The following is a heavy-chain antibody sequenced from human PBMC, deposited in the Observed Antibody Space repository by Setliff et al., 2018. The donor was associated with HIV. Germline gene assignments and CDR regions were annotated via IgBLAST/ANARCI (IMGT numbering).Heavy chain of an antibody. D-gene: IGHD6-19*01. CDR1: GFTFSNYW. J-gene: IGHJ4*02. Sequence: GGSLRLSCAASGFTFSNYWMTWVRQAPGKGLEWVAQINRDGTEKYYVDSVKGRFTISRDNSKYTLYLQMNSLRPEDTAVYYCAKDLESSGWYRGYIDYWGQGTLVTSPQ. CDR2: INRDGTEK. V-gene: IGHV3-7*01. CDR3: AKDLESSGWYRGYIDY.